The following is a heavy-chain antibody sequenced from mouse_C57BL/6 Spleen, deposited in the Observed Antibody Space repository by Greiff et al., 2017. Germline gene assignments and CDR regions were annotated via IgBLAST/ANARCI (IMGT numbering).Heavy chain of an antibody. CDR1: GYTFTSYW. Sequence: VQLQQPGAELVRPGSSVKLSCKASGYTFTSYWMDWVKQRPGQGLEWIGNIYPSDSETHYNQKFKDKATLTVDKASSTAYMQLSCLTSEDSAVYYCASGGLRAGFAYWGQGTLVTVSA. D-gene: IGHD2-4*01. CDR2: IYPSDSET. CDR3: ASGGLRAGFAY. V-gene: IGHV1-61*01. J-gene: IGHJ3*01.